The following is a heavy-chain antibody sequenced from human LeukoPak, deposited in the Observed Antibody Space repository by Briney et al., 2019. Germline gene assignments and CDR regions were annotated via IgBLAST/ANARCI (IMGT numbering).Heavy chain of an antibody. D-gene: IGHD4-17*01. V-gene: IGHV3-30-3*01. CDR1: GFTFSSYA. CDR3: ARVVDYGDYFDY. CDR2: ISYDGSKK. J-gene: IGHJ4*02. Sequence: PGGSLRLSCAASGFTFSSYAMHWVRQAPGKGLEWVAVISYDGSKKYYADSVKGRFTISRDNSKNTLYLQMNSLRAEDTALYYCARVVDYGDYFDYWGQGTLVTVSS.